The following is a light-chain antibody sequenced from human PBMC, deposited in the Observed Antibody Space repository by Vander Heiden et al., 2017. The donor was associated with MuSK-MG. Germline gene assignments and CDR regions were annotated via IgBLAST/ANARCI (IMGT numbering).Light chain of an antibody. CDR3: QQYDDLPIT. CDR1: QDITNY. Sequence: DIQMTQSPSSLSASVGDRVTITCQASQDITNYLGWFQQKPGKAPKLLIYDASNLKTGVPSRISGSGSGTHFTFTISSLQPEDIATYYCQQYDDLPITFGPGTKVDIK. V-gene: IGKV1-33*01. J-gene: IGKJ3*01. CDR2: DAS.